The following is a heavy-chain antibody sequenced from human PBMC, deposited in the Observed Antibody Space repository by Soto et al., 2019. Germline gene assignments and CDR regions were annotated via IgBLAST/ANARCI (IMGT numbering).Heavy chain of an antibody. J-gene: IGHJ6*02. CDR2: IIPIFGTA. V-gene: IGHV1-69*13. CDR1: GGTFSSYA. D-gene: IGHD3-3*01. Sequence: SVKVSCKASGGTFSSYAISWVRQAPGQGLEWMGGIIPIFGTANYAQKFQGRVTITADESTSTAYMELSSLRSEDTAVYYCACVRFLEWSRSLVYYGMDVWGQGTTVTVSS. CDR3: ACVRFLEWSRSLVYYGMDV.